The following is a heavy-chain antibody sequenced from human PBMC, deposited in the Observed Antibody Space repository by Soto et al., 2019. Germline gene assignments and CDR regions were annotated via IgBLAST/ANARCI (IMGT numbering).Heavy chain of an antibody. Sequence: QVQLVQSGAEVNKPGSSVKVSCKASGGTFSSYAISWVRQAPGQGLEWMGGIIPISETTNYAQKFQGRVTITADESKSTAYMELSSLRSEDTAVYYCARSQGSSTSLEIYYYYYYGMDVWGQGTKVTVSS. D-gene: IGHD2-2*01. V-gene: IGHV1-69*01. J-gene: IGHJ6*02. CDR3: ARSQGSSTSLEIYYYYYYGMDV. CDR2: IIPISETT. CDR1: GGTFSSYA.